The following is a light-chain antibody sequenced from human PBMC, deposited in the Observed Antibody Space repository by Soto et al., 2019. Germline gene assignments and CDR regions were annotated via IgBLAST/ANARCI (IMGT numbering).Light chain of an antibody. CDR2: EVT. J-gene: IGLJ2*01. CDR3: SSYTGSDSVV. Sequence: QSVLTQPPSASGSPGESVTISCTGTSSDVGGYNYVSWYQQRPGKAPKIMIYEVTKRPSGVPDRFSGSKSGNTASLTVSGLQAEDEADYYCSSYTGSDSVVFGGGTKLTVL. CDR1: SSDVGGYNY. V-gene: IGLV2-8*01.